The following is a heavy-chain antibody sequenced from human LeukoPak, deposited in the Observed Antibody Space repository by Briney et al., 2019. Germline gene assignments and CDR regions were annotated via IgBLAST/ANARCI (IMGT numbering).Heavy chain of an antibody. CDR3: ARRIYSGTVRHLLYSFMDV. CDR1: GDSVRNYY. D-gene: IGHD2-21*01. Sequence: PSETLSLTCTVSGDSVRNYYWSWIRQSPGKGLEWIGYIYYPATTYYNPSLKSRVTLSVDTSKNQISLTMNSVTAADTAVYFCARRIYSGTVRHLLYSFMDVWGKGTTVIVS. V-gene: IGHV4-59*02. J-gene: IGHJ6*03. CDR2: IYYPATT.